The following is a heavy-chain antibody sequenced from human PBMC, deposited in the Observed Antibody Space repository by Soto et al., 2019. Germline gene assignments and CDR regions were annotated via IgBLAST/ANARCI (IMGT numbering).Heavy chain of an antibody. CDR1: GESYNPYF. CDR2: INQSGGT. D-gene: IGHD4-17*01. J-gene: IGHJ4*02. CDR3: AIGQAGTNY. Sequence: QVHVQQWGAGLLKPSETLSLTCAVSGESYNPYFWSWVRQPPGKGLEWIAEINQSGGTYYNPSLKSRLAISLDTSKNQFSLTLNSVTAAETAMYYCAIGQAGTNYWGQGTLVTVSS. V-gene: IGHV4-34*02.